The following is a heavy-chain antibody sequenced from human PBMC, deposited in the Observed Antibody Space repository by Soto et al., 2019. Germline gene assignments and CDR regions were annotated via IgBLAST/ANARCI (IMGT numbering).Heavy chain of an antibody. V-gene: IGHV4-31*03. CDR3: AREKEDDSGDYKALDI. D-gene: IGHD4-17*01. CDR1: GDSINNGDCY. J-gene: IGHJ3*02. CDR2: IYYSGTK. Sequence: QVQLQESGPGLVKPSQTLSLTCTVSGDSINNGDCYWSWLRQLPGKGLEWIGYIYYSGTKYYNPSLKSRVSMSVDTSKNQYSLNLTSVTAADTAVYYCAREKEDDSGDYKALDIWGQGTVVTVSS.